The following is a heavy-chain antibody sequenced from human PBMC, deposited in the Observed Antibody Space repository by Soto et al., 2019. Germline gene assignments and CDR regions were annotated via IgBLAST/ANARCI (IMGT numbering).Heavy chain of an antibody. CDR1: GFTFSNDA. CDR2: IDSDGIST. V-gene: IGHV3-64D*06. D-gene: IGHD2-15*01. Sequence: GGSLRLSCSASGFTFSNDAMHWVRQAPGKALEYVSGIDSDGISTYYADSVKGRFTISRDNSKNTLYLQMNSLRVDETALYYRVKGGYCTGGSCHLDRYNFDYLGQGALVTVSS. CDR3: VKGGYCTGGSCHLDRYNFDY. J-gene: IGHJ4*02.